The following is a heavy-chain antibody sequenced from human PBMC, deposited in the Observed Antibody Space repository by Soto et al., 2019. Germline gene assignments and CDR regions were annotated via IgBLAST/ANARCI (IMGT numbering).Heavy chain of an antibody. J-gene: IGHJ6*02. D-gene: IGHD3-3*01. Sequence: PGGSLRLSCAASGFTFSDYYMSWIRQAPGKGLMWVSYISASGSTISYADSVKGRFTISKDKAKNSLYLQMSSLRVEDTAVYYCARVGKGDDFWSGAGGMDVWGQGTTVTVSS. V-gene: IGHV3-11*01. CDR1: GFTFSDYY. CDR3: ARVGKGDDFWSGAGGMDV. CDR2: ISASGSTI.